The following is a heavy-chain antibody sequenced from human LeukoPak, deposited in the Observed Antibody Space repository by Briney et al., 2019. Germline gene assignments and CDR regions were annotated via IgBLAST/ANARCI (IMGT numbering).Heavy chain of an antibody. CDR3: AKDKGRDSSGWYCYFDY. V-gene: IGHV3-7*01. CDR2: IKQDVSER. Sequence: GGSLRLSCGASGFTFSSYWMSWVRQAPGKGLEWVASIKQDVSERHYVDSVEGRFTISRDNSKNTLYLQMNSLRAEDTAVYYCAKDKGRDSSGWYCYFDYWGQGTLVTVSS. J-gene: IGHJ4*02. CDR1: GFTFSSYW. D-gene: IGHD6-19*01.